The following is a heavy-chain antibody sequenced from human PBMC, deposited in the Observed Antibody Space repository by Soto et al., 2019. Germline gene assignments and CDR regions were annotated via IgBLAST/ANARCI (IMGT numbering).Heavy chain of an antibody. Sequence: PGGSLRLSCAASGFSFSSFGMHWVRQAPDKGLEWVAIIWYDGSLEYYADYVKGRFTISRDNSKNTLYLQMNSLRVEDTAVYYCAKPSYDFWSGYYHPFDYWGQGTLVTVSS. V-gene: IGHV3-33*03. CDR3: AKPSYDFWSGYYHPFDY. J-gene: IGHJ4*02. CDR1: GFSFSSFG. D-gene: IGHD3-3*01. CDR2: IWYDGSLE.